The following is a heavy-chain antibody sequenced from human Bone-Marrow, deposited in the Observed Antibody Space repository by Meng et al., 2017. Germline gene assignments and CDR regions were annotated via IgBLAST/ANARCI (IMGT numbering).Heavy chain of an antibody. V-gene: IGHV4-34*01. CDR3: ARGPRFTMVRGVIRGLNWFDP. Sequence: WGAGMLHPSEPPSLTCGVSGGSFIDYYWSWIRQPPGKGLEWIGEINHSGSTNYNPSLESRATISVDTSQNNLSLKLSSVTAADSAVYYCARGPRFTMVRGVIRGLNWFDPWGQGTLVTVSS. CDR2: INHSGST. D-gene: IGHD3-10*01. CDR1: GGSFIDYY. J-gene: IGHJ5*02.